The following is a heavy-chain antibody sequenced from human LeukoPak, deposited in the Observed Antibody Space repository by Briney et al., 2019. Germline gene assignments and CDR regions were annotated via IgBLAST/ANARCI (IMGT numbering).Heavy chain of an antibody. CDR3: ATAEWAAAAGTLDY. Sequence: GASVKVSCKASGYTFTDYYMHWVQQAPGKGLEWMGRVDPEDGETIYAEKFQGRVTITADTSTDTAYMELSSLRSEDTAVYYCATAEWAAAAGTLDYWGQGTLVTVSS. CDR2: VDPEDGET. V-gene: IGHV1-69-2*01. D-gene: IGHD6-13*01. CDR1: GYTFTDYY. J-gene: IGHJ4*02.